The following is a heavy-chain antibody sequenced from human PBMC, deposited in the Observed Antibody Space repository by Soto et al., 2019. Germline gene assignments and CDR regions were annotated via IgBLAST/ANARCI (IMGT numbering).Heavy chain of an antibody. Sequence: PGESLKISCKGSGYSFTIYWIGWVRQMPGKGLEWMGIIYPGDSDTRYSPSFQGQVTISADKSISTAYLQWSSLKASDTAMYYCARLGYDYWGGSYFDYWGQGTLVTVSS. CDR1: GYSFTIYW. D-gene: IGHD5-12*01. J-gene: IGHJ4*02. CDR3: ARLGYDYWGGSYFDY. V-gene: IGHV5-51*01. CDR2: IYPGDSDT.